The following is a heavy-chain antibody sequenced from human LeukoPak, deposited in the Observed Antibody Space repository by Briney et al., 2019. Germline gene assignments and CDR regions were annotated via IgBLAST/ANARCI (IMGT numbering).Heavy chain of an antibody. Sequence: GGSLRLSCAASGFTFSNYAMSWVRQAPGKGLEWVSLISGGGGSTYYADSVKGRFTISRDNSMDTLYLQMNSLGAEDTAVYYCAKDHYSGSGSYYRAFDFWGQGTMVTVSS. J-gene: IGHJ3*01. D-gene: IGHD3-10*01. V-gene: IGHV3-23*01. CDR2: ISGGGGST. CDR1: GFTFSNYA. CDR3: AKDHYSGSGSYYRAFDF.